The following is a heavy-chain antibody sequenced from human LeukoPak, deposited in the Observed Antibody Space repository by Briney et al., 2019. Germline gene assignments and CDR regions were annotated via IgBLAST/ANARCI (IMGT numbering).Heavy chain of an antibody. CDR1: GYTFTSYG. CDR2: ISGYNGNT. Sequence: ASVKVSCKASGYTFTSYGISWVRHAPGQGLEWMGWISGYNGNTNYAQKLQGRVTMTTDTSTSTAYMELRSLRSDDTAVYYCARDSDSSGYPYFDYWGQGTLVTVSS. D-gene: IGHD3-22*01. V-gene: IGHV1-18*01. J-gene: IGHJ4*02. CDR3: ARDSDSSGYPYFDY.